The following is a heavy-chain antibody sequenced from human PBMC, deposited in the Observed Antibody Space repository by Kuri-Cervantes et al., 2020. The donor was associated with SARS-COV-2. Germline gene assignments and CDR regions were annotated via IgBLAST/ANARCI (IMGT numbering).Heavy chain of an antibody. D-gene: IGHD2-8*01. J-gene: IGHJ6*02. V-gene: IGHV4-34*01. CDR2: INHSGST. Sequence: SETLSLTCAVYGGSVSGYYWSWLRQPPGKGLEWIGEINHSGSTNYNPSLKSRVTISVDTSKNQFSLKLSSVTAADTAVYYCARGVVGYCTNGVCYRPYYYGMDVWGQGTTVTVSS. CDR1: GGSVSGYY. CDR3: ARGVVGYCTNGVCYRPYYYGMDV.